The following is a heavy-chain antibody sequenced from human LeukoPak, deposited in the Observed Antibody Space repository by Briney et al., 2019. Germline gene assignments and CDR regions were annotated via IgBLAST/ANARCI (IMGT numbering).Heavy chain of an antibody. J-gene: IGHJ4*02. D-gene: IGHD1-26*01. CDR3: GRSQSQSGSYRYYFTY. Sequence: SETLSLTCSVSGVSVGSAGYYWTWIRQPPGKGLEWIGYMYYSGNSNYNPFLKSRVTMSLDPSKNRFSLKLSSVTAADTAVYYCGRSQSQSGSYRYYFTYWGQGTLVIVSS. CDR1: GVSVGSAGYY. CDR2: MYYSGNS. V-gene: IGHV4-61*08.